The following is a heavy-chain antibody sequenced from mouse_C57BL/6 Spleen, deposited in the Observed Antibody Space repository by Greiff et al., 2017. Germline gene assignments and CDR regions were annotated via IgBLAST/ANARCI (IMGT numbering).Heavy chain of an antibody. V-gene: IGHV1-55*01. J-gene: IGHJ2*01. CDR3: ARSRIYYGYVFDY. Sequence: QVQLQQPGAELVKPGASVKMSCKASGYTFTSYWITWVKQRPGQGLEWIGDIYPGSGSTNYNEKFKSKATLTVDTSSSTAYMQLSSLTSEDSAVYYCARSRIYYGYVFDYWGQGTTLTVSS. D-gene: IGHD2-2*01. CDR1: GYTFTSYW. CDR2: IYPGSGST.